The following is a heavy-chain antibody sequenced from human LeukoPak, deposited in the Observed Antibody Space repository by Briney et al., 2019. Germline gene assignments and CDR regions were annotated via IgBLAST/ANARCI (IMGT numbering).Heavy chain of an antibody. CDR2: ISSSSSTI. CDR3: ARSGSYRLDY. CDR1: GFTFSSYN. Sequence: GGSLRLSCAASGFTFSSYNTNWVRQAPGKGLEWVSYISSSSSTIYYADSVKGRFTISRDNAKNSLYLQMNSLRAEDTAVYYCARSGSYRLDYWGQGTLVTVSS. V-gene: IGHV3-48*01. J-gene: IGHJ4*02. D-gene: IGHD1-26*01.